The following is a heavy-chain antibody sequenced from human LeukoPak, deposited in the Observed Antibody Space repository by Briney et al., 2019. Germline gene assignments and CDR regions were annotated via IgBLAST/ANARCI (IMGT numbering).Heavy chain of an antibody. V-gene: IGHV4-59*01. CDR2: ALYTGST. D-gene: IGHD5-18*01. Sequence: PSETLSLTCSGSGGSISSYFWSWIRRAPGKGLDWVGYALYTGSTEYNPALKSRVTISLDTSNNQFSLRLSSVTAADTAVYYCARDNGYSYGIDYWGQGRLVTVSS. CDR1: GGSISSYF. J-gene: IGHJ4*02. CDR3: ARDNGYSYGIDY.